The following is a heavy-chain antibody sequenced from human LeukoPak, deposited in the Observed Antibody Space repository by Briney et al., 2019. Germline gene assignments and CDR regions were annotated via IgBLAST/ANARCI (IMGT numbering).Heavy chain of an antibody. CDR3: ARDRFCSSGSCYGPPDY. Sequence: PSETLSLTCTVSGGSISSSTYYWGWVRQPPGKGLEWIGSIYYSGTTYYNPSLKSRVTISVDTSKNQFSLRLHSVTAADTAVYYCARDRFCSSGSCYGPPDYWGQGILVTVSS. V-gene: IGHV4-39*07. D-gene: IGHD2-15*01. CDR2: IYYSGTT. J-gene: IGHJ4*02. CDR1: GGSISSSTYY.